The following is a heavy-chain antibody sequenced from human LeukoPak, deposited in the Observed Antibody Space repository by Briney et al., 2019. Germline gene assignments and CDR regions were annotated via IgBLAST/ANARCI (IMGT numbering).Heavy chain of an antibody. CDR1: GYTFTSYD. D-gene: IGHD2-15*01. CDR3: ARGGYCSGGSCYSLYYYYYYGMDV. Sequence: ASVKVPCKASGYTFTSYDINWVRQATGQGLEWMGWMNPNSGNTGYAQKFQGRVTMTRNTSISTAYMELSSLRSEDTAVYYCARGGYCSGGSCYSLYYYYYYGMDVWGQGTTVTVSS. V-gene: IGHV1-8*01. CDR2: MNPNSGNT. J-gene: IGHJ6*02.